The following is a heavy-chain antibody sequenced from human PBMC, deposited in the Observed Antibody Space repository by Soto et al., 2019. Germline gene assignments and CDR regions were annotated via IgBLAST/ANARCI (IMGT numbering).Heavy chain of an antibody. CDR3: AREKYCSGGSWPHSLEY. J-gene: IGHJ4*02. Sequence: SETLSLTCAVYGGSFSAYYWSWIRQPPGKGLEWIGEINHSGSTNYNPSLKSRVTISVDTSKNQFSLKLSSVTAADTAVYYCAREKYCSGGSWPHSLEYWGQGTLVTVSS. V-gene: IGHV4-34*01. D-gene: IGHD2-15*01. CDR2: INHSGST. CDR1: GGSFSAYY.